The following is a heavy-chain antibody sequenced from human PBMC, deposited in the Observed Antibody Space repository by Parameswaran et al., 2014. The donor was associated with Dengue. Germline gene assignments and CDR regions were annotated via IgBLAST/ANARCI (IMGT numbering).Heavy chain of an antibody. D-gene: IGHD2-8*01. Sequence: WVRQAPGQGLEWMGIINPSGGSTSYAQKFQGRVTMTRDTSTSTVYMELSSLRSEDTAVYYCARAGLVYGPLDYWGQGTLVTVSS. CDR2: INPSGGST. J-gene: IGHJ4*02. V-gene: IGHV1-46*01. CDR3: ARAGLVYGPLDY.